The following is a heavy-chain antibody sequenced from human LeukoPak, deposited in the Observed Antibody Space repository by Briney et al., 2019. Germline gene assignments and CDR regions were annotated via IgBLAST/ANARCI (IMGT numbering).Heavy chain of an antibody. V-gene: IGHV3-21*01. D-gene: IGHD2/OR15-2a*01. CDR2: ISSSSSYI. CDR1: GFTFSNFA. Sequence: GGSLRLSCAVSGFTFSNFAMHWVRQAPGKGLEWVSSISSSSSYIYYADSVKGRFTISRDNAKNSLYLQMNSLRAEDTAVYYCARDSIGYWGQGTLVTVSS. J-gene: IGHJ4*02. CDR3: ARDSIGY.